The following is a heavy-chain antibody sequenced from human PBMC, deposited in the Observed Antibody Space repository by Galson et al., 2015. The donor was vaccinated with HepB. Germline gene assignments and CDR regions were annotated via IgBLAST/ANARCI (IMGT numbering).Heavy chain of an antibody. Sequence: YWGWIRQSPGKGLEWIGRIYYGGSTLYNPSLRSRVTISVDPSKNQFSLELKSITAADTAVYYCARPRYCSSATCTAAFDYWGQGTLVTVSS. V-gene: IGHV4-39*01. CDR3: ARPRYCSSATCTAAFDY. CDR1: Y. J-gene: IGHJ4*02. CDR2: IYYGGST. D-gene: IGHD2-2*01.